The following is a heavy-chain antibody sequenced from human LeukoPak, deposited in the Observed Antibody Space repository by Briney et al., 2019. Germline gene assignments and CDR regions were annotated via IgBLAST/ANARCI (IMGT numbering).Heavy chain of an antibody. CDR3: ARSNSGSYLNDY. Sequence: GGFLRLSCAASGFTFSSYSMNWVRQAPGKGLEWVSSISSSSSYIYYADSVKGRFTISRDNAKNSLYLQMNSLRAEDTAVYYCARSNSGSYLNDYWGQGTLVTVSS. CDR2: ISSSSSYI. J-gene: IGHJ4*02. V-gene: IGHV3-21*01. D-gene: IGHD1-26*01. CDR1: GFTFSSYS.